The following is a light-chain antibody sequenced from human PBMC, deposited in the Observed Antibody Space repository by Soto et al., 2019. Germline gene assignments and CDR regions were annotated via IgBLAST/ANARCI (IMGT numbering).Light chain of an antibody. Sequence: QSSLTKPPSSSGSPGQSVTISCTGTSSDVGGYNSVSWYQQHPGKAPKLIIYDVSKRPSGVPDRFSGSKSGSTASLTVSGFQAEDEGDYYCSSYAGNNYYVFGTGTNVTVL. J-gene: IGLJ1*01. V-gene: IGLV2-8*01. CDR1: SSDVGGYNS. CDR2: DVS. CDR3: SSYAGNNYYV.